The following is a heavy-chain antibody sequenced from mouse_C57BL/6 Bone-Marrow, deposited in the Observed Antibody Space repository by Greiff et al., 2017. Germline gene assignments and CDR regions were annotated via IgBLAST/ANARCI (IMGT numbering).Heavy chain of an antibody. V-gene: IGHV1-81*01. Sequence: QVQLQQSGAELARPGASVKLSCKASGYTFTSYGISWVKQRTGQGLEWIGEIYPRSGNTYYNEKFKGKATLTADKSSSTEYMELRSLTSEDSAVYFCARWHYYGSSYTWFAYWGQGTLVTVSA. CDR1: GYTFTSYG. D-gene: IGHD1-1*01. CDR3: ARWHYYGSSYTWFAY. J-gene: IGHJ3*01. CDR2: IYPRSGNT.